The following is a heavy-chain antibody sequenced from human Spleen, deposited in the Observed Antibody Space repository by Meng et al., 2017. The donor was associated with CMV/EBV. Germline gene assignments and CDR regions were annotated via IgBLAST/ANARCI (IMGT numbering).Heavy chain of an antibody. CDR1: GFTFSDYY. D-gene: IGHD5-18*01. V-gene: IGHV3-21*01. Sequence: GESLKISCAASGFTFSDYYMNWVRQAPGKGLEWVSSISSSSSYIYYADSVKGRFTISRDNAKNSLYLQMNSLRAEDTAVYYCARTARKIQLWLEDYYYYGMDVWGQGTTVTVSS. CDR2: ISSSSSYI. CDR3: ARTARKIQLWLEDYYYYGMDV. J-gene: IGHJ6*02.